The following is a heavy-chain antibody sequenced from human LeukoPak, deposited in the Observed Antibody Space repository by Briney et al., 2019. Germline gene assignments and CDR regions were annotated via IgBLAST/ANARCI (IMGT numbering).Heavy chain of an antibody. Sequence: QPGGSLRLSCAASGFTFSSYSMNWVRQAPGKGLEWVSYISSSSTTLYYADSVKGRFTISRDNAKNSLYLQMNSLRAEDTAVYYCARLTMVRGIQWNSVYWGQGTLVTVSS. V-gene: IGHV3-48*01. CDR3: ARLTMVRGIQWNSVY. CDR1: GFTFSSYS. J-gene: IGHJ4*02. CDR2: ISSSSTTL. D-gene: IGHD3-10*01.